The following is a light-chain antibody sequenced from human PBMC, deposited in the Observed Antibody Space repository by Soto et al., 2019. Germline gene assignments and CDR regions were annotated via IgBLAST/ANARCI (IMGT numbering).Light chain of an antibody. CDR1: QGISND. CDR2: VAS. V-gene: IGKV1-17*01. CDR3: LQHDTYPLT. Sequence: DIQMTQSPSSLAASVGDRVTITCRASQGISNDLLGWYQQKPGKAPKCLIYVASKLQSGVPSRFRGNGSGTEFTLTISCLQPEDFATYYCLQHDTYPLTFGQGTKVEI. J-gene: IGKJ1*01.